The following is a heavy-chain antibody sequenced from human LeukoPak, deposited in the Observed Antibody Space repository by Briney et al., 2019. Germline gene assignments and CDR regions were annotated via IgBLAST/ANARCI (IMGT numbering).Heavy chain of an antibody. CDR3: ARSVVPAAASWFDP. CDR2: INPNSGGT. CDR1: GYTFTGYY. Sequence: ASVKVSRKASGYTFTGYYMYWVRQAPGQGLEWMGWINPNSGGTNYAQKFQGRVTMTRDTSISTAYMELSRLRPDDTAVYYCARSVVPAAASWFDPWGQGTLVTVSS. J-gene: IGHJ5*02. V-gene: IGHV1-2*02. D-gene: IGHD2-2*01.